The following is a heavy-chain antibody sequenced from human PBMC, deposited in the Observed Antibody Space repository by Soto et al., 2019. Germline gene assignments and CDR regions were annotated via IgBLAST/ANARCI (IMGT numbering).Heavy chain of an antibody. CDR2: IYSGGST. D-gene: IGHD3-16*01. J-gene: IGHJ4*02. CDR3: ARDPWAADY. V-gene: IGHV3-66*01. Sequence: EVQLVESGGGLVQPGGSLRLSCAASGFTVSTKYMSWVRQAPGKGLEWVSVIYSGGSTFYADSVRGRFTISRDNSKNTVNLQMNSLRAEDTAVYHCARDPWAADYWGQGTLVTVSS. CDR1: GFTVSTKY.